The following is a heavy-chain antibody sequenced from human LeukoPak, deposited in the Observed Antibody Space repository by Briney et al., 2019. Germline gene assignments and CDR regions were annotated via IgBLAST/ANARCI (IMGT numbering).Heavy chain of an antibody. CDR2: VHYNGGN. V-gene: IGHV4-59*08. Sequence: SETLSLTCSVSGVSISGHYWSWLRQPPGQRLEWIGYVHYNGGNINNPSLKTRVSMSLDTSKNQFSLKLHSVSASDTAMYYCARPGPNSGSARGWNFDLWGRGTLLTVSS. CDR1: GVSISGHY. J-gene: IGHJ2*01. CDR3: ARPGPNSGSARGWNFDL. D-gene: IGHD6-19*01.